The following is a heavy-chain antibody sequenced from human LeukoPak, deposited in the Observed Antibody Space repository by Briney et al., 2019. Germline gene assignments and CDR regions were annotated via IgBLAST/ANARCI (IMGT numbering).Heavy chain of an antibody. Sequence: KSSETLSLTCTVSGASINSHYWSWIRQPAGKGLEWIGRIYISGSTNYNSSLQSRITMSVDTSKNQFSLKLSSVTAADTAAYYCARHSGIALAGTGGPLMDWGQGTLVTVSS. CDR2: IYISGST. CDR1: GASINSHY. CDR3: ARHSGIALAGTGGPLMD. D-gene: IGHD6-19*01. V-gene: IGHV4-4*07. J-gene: IGHJ4*02.